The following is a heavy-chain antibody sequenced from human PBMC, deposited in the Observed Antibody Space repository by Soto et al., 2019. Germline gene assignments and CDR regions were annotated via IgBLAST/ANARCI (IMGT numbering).Heavy chain of an antibody. V-gene: IGHV3-23*01. CDR1: GFTFSSYA. CDR2: ISGTGSPT. J-gene: IGHJ6*02. Sequence: EVQLLESGGGLGQPGGSLRLSCAASGFTFSSYAMTWVRQAPGRGLEWVSAISGTGSPTYYADSVKGRFTISRDNSKNTLYLQMNSLRADYTAVYYCARDMSSGTYNYYYGMDVWGQGTTVTVSS. CDR3: ARDMSSGTYNYYYGMDV. D-gene: IGHD1-26*01.